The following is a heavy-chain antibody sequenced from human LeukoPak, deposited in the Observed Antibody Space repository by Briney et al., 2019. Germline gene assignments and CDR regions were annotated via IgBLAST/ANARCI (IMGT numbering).Heavy chain of an antibody. CDR1: GYTFTSYD. J-gene: IGHJ5*02. CDR2: MNPNSGNT. V-gene: IGHV1-8*01. Sequence: GASVKVSCKASGYTFTSYDINWVRQATGQELEWMGWMNPNSGNTGYAQKFQGRVTMTRNTSISTAYTELSSVRSVDTAVYYCARGRRGGKNNWFYPWGQRTLVTVSS. CDR3: ARGRRGGKNNWFYP. D-gene: IGHD2-15*01.